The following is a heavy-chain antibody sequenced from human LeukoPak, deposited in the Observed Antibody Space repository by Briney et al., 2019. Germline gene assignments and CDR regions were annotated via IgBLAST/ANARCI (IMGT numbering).Heavy chain of an antibody. CDR3: ARDRYWSGAATRTVPFDY. Sequence: PGGSLRLSCAASGFTFSSYSMNWVRQAPGKGLEWVSYISSSSSTIYYADSVKGRFTISRDNAKNSLYLQMNGLRAEDTAVYYCARDRYWSGAATRTVPFDYWGQGTLVTVSS. CDR2: ISSSSSTI. V-gene: IGHV3-48*01. D-gene: IGHD2-15*01. J-gene: IGHJ4*02. CDR1: GFTFSSYS.